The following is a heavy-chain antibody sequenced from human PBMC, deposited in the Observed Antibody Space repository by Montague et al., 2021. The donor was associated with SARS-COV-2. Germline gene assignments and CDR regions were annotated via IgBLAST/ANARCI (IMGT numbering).Heavy chain of an antibody. V-gene: IGHV3-21*01. CDR1: GFTFSSYS. Sequence: SLRLSCAASGFTFSSYSMNWVRQAPGKGLEWVSSISSSSSYIYFADSVKGRFTISSDNAKNSLYLQMNSLRAEDTAVYYCARDPLDYGLWSSGSYYNAYYYYYGMDVWGQGTTVTVSS. CDR3: ARDPLDYGLWSSGSYYNAYYYYYGMDV. D-gene: IGHD3-10*01. J-gene: IGHJ6*02. CDR2: ISSSSSYI.